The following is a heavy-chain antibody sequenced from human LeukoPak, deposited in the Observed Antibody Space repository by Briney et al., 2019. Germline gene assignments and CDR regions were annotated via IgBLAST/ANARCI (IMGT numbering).Heavy chain of an antibody. Sequence: GGSLRLSCAASGFTFSDSAMHWVRQASGTGLEWVARIRSKANTYAASYAASVKCRFTISRDDSKNTASLQMNSLKTEDTAVYYCNSYGLFDYWGHGTLVTVSS. CDR2: IRSKANTYAA. J-gene: IGHJ4*01. CDR3: NSYGLFDY. V-gene: IGHV3-73*01. D-gene: IGHD5-18*01. CDR1: GFTFSDSA.